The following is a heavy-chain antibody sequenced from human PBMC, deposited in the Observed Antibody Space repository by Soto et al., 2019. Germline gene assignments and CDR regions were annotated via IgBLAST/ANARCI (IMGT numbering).Heavy chain of an antibody. Sequence: PGESLKISCKGSGYSFTSYWIGWVRQMPGKGLEWMGIIYPGDSDTRYSPSFQGQVTISADKSISTAYLQWSSLKASDTAMYYCARKAPSDFWSGYYYMDVWGKGTTVTVSS. J-gene: IGHJ6*03. CDR2: IYPGDSDT. CDR1: GYSFTSYW. D-gene: IGHD3-3*01. CDR3: ARKAPSDFWSGYYYMDV. V-gene: IGHV5-51*01.